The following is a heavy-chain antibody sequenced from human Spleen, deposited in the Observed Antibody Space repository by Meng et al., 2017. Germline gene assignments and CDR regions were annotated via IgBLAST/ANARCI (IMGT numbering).Heavy chain of an antibody. CDR3: AKDGGYDSSGT. V-gene: IGHV1-18*04. Sequence: HVQLLQSGDLLKKPGAAVKVYCKDSGYSFTHHGITGVRQAPGQGLEWMGWISGYNGNTHYAQKLQGRVTMTTDTSTSTAYMELRSLRFEDTAVYYCAKDGGYDSSGTWGQGTLVTVSS. CDR2: ISGYNGNT. J-gene: IGHJ4*02. CDR1: GYSFTHHG. D-gene: IGHD3-22*01.